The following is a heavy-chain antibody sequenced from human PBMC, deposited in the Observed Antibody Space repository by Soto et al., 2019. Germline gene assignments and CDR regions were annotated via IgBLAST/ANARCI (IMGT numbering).Heavy chain of an antibody. J-gene: IGHJ4*02. V-gene: IGHV4-30-4*01. Sequence: KASETLSLTCTVSGGSISSGDYYWSWIRQPPGKGLEWIGYIYYSGSTYYNPSLKSRVTISVDTSKNQFSLKLSPVTAADTAVYYCASAEYSSLGDYWGQGTLVTVSS. CDR1: GGSISSGDYY. D-gene: IGHD6-6*01. CDR3: ASAEYSSLGDY. CDR2: IYYSGST.